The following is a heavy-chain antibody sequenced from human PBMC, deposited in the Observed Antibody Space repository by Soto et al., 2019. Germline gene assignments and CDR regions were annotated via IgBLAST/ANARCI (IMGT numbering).Heavy chain of an antibody. J-gene: IGHJ4*02. CDR3: ARTQWLFRYESDY. CDR2: INHSGST. Sequence: QVQLQQWGAGLLKPSETLSLTCAVYGGSFSGYYWSWIRQPPGKGLEWIGEINHSGSTNYNPSLKSRVTISVDTSKNQFSLKLSSVTAADTAVYYCARTQWLFRYESDYWGQGTLVTVSS. V-gene: IGHV4-34*01. CDR1: GGSFSGYY. D-gene: IGHD6-19*01.